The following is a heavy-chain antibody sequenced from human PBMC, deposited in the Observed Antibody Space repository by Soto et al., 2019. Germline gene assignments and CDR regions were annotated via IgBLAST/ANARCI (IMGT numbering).Heavy chain of an antibody. CDR3: ARGGHVVVVTAALDY. Sequence: QVQLMQSGAEVKKPGASGKVSCKASGDTFTDYYIHWVRQAPGQGLEWMGTVNPSGGHTTYAQHFLGRVTMTRDTSTSTLYMELTSLTSDDTAIYYCARGGHVVVVTAALDYWGQGTLVTVSS. D-gene: IGHD2-21*02. J-gene: IGHJ4*02. CDR2: VNPSGGHT. V-gene: IGHV1-46*01. CDR1: GDTFTDYY.